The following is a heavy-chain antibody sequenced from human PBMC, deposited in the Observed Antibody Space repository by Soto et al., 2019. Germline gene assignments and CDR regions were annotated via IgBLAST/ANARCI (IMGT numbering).Heavy chain of an antibody. V-gene: IGHV4-34*01. Sequence: PSETLSLTCAVYGGSFSGYYWSWIRQPPGKGLEWIGEINHSGSTNYNPSLKSRVTISVDTSKNQFSLKLSSVTAADTAVYYCARGMAALENCSSTSCYGSGSVDYWGQGTLVTVSS. J-gene: IGHJ4*02. D-gene: IGHD2-2*01. CDR1: GGSFSGYY. CDR3: ARGMAALENCSSTSCYGSGSVDY. CDR2: INHSGST.